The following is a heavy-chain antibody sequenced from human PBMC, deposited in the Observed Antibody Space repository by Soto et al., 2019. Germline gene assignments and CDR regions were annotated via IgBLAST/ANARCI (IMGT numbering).Heavy chain of an antibody. CDR2: ISYSGST. CDR1: GAPISIDNYS. J-gene: IGHJ6*02. Sequence: SETLSLTCTFSGAPISIDNYSWSWVRQPPGKGLEWIAYISYSGSTYYSPSLKSRVSISVDTSKNQFSLNLSSVTAADTAVYYCAMYYYYGMDVWGQGTTLTASS. V-gene: IGHV4-30-4*01. CDR3: AMYYYYGMDV.